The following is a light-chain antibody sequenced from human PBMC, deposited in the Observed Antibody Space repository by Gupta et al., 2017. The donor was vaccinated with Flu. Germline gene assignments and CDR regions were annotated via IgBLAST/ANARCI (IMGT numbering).Light chain of an antibody. CDR2: AAS. J-gene: IGKJ4*01. Sequence: DIQMTQSPSSLSASVGDSVTLTCQASQDINKYLAWFQQKPGKAPKSLIYAASTLHSGVPSKFSASGSGTHFSLTISSLQPEDSATYYCQHYKSYPLTFGGGTKVEIK. CDR1: QDINKY. V-gene: IGKV1-16*02. CDR3: QHYKSYPLT.